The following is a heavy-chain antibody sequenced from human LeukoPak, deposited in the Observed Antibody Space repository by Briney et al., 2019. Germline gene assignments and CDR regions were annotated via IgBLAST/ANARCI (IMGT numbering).Heavy chain of an antibody. CDR3: ARGLHTYYYDSSGYYYGY. Sequence: ASVKVSCKASGYTFTSYGISWVRQAPGQGLERMGWISAYNGNTNYAQKFQGRVTMTTDTSTSTAYMELRSLRSDDTAVYYCARGLHTYYYDSSGYYYGYWGQGTLVTVSS. J-gene: IGHJ4*02. D-gene: IGHD3-22*01. CDR1: GYTFTSYG. CDR2: ISAYNGNT. V-gene: IGHV1-18*01.